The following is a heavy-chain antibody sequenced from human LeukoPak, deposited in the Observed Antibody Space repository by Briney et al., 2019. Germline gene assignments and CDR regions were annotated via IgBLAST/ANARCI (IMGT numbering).Heavy chain of an antibody. CDR3: ARDLVQLWSKDY. CDR2: ISSSGRNI. V-gene: IGHV3-48*04. J-gene: IGHJ4*02. D-gene: IGHD5-18*01. CDR1: GFSFSSYS. Sequence: GGSLRLSCAASGFSFSSYSMNWVRQAPGKGLEWVSYISSSGRNIYYADSVKGRFTISRDNAKNSLYLQMNSLRAEDTAVYYCARDLVQLWSKDYWGQGTLVTVSS.